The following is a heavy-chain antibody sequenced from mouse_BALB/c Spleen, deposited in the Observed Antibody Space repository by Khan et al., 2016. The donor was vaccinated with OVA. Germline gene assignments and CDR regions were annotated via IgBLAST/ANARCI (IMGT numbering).Heavy chain of an antibody. V-gene: IGHV2-6-7*01. CDR3: GRAYYSNYREAMDY. CDR2: IWGDGGT. J-gene: IGHJ4*01. CDR1: GFSLTGYG. D-gene: IGHD2-10*01. Sequence: QVQLKESGPGLVAPSQSLSITCTVSGFSLTGYGVNWVRQPPGKGLEWLGMIWGDGGTDYNSPLKSRLSITKDNSTSHVFLKKNSLQTDDTATYYCGRAYYSNYREAMDYWGQGNSVTVSS.